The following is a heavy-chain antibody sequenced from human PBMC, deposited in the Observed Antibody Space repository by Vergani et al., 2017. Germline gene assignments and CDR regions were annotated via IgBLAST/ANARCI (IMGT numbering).Heavy chain of an antibody. J-gene: IGHJ4*02. CDR1: GFTFSSYA. CDR3: AREFRGGYYFDY. CDR2: IYYSGST. V-gene: IGHV4-31*02. Sequence: QVQLVESGGGVVQPGRSLRLSCAASGFTFSSYAMSWVRQAPGKGLEWIGYIYYSGSTYYNPSLKSRVTISVDTSKNQFSLKLSSVTAADTAVYYCAREFRGGYYFDYWGQGTLVTVSS.